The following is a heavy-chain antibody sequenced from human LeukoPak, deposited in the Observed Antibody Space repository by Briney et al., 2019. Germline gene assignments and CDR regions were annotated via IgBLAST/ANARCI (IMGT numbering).Heavy chain of an antibody. CDR1: GGSISSSGYY. Sequence: SETLSLTCTVSGGSISSSGYYWGWIRQPRGKGLEWIASNYYSGSTYYNPSIKSRITISVDTKKNQLSLKLSSLTPAHTAVYYYASHEYSGSYYGLSLFHPWGQGTLVTVSS. CDR3: ASHEYSGSYYGLSLFHP. D-gene: IGHD1-26*01. CDR2: NYYSGST. V-gene: IGHV4-39*01. J-gene: IGHJ5*02.